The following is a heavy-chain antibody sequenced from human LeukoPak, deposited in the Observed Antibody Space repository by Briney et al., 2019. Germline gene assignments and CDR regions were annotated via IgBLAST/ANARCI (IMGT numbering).Heavy chain of an antibody. CDR3: ARGLGVGPTRALDC. V-gene: IGHV3-23*01. CDR2: INNSGGIT. J-gene: IGHJ4*02. Sequence: GGSLRLSCAASGFTFDIYAMSWVRQVPGKGPEWVSSINNSGGITYSADSVKGRFTISRDDSKNTLYLQMNSLRAEDTAVYYCARGLGVGPTRALDCWGQGTLVTVSS. D-gene: IGHD1-26*01. CDR1: GFTFDIYA.